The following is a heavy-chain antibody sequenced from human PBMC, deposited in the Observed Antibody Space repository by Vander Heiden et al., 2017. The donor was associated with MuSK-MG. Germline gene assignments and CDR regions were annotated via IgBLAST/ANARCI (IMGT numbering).Heavy chain of an antibody. CDR2: INTNPGNP. CDR1: GYTFTSCA. CDR3: ARSRLLVVAARGVRIESPNWFDP. Sequence: QVQLVPSGSELKKPGASVKASCKASGYTFTSCAMNWVRQAPGQGLEWMGWINTNPGNPTYAQGFTGRFVFSLDTSVSTAYLQISSLKAEDTAVYYCARSRLLVVAARGVRIESPNWFDPWGQGTLVTVSS. V-gene: IGHV7-4-1*02. J-gene: IGHJ5*02. D-gene: IGHD2-15*01.